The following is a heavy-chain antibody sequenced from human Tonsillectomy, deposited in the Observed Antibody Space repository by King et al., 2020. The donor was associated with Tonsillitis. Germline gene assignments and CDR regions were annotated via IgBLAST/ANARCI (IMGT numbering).Heavy chain of an antibody. D-gene: IGHD1-1*01. CDR2: IYYSGST. CDR3: AREISLADAFDI. CDR1: GGSISSYY. V-gene: IGHV4-59*01. Sequence: QLQESGPGLVKPSETLSLTCTVSGGSISSYYWSWIRQPPGKGLEWIGYIYYSGSTNYNPSLKSRVTMSVDTSTSQFSLKRSSVTAADTAVYYCAREISLADAFDIWGQGTMVTVSS. J-gene: IGHJ3*02.